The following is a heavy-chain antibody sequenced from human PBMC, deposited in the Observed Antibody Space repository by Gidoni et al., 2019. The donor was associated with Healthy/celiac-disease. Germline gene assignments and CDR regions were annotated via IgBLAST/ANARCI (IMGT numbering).Heavy chain of an antibody. Sequence: EVQLLESGGGLVQPGGSLRLSCAASGFTFSSYAMSWVRQAPGKGLEWVSAISGSGGSTYYADSVKGRFTISRDNSKNTLYLQMNSLRAEDTAVYYCAKVLRAPKMVYAGAFDYWGQGTLVTVSS. J-gene: IGHJ4*02. CDR3: AKVLRAPKMVYAGAFDY. CDR1: GFTFSSYA. V-gene: IGHV3-23*01. CDR2: ISGSGGST. D-gene: IGHD2-8*01.